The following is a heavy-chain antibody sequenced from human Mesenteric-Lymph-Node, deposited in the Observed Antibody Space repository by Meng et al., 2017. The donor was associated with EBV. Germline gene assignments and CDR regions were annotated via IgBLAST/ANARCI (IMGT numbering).Heavy chain of an antibody. CDR3: ASHTTYSTTGYLFLQH. J-gene: IGHJ1*01. CDR1: GGSISSNNW. CDR2: IFHTGST. V-gene: IGHV4-4*02. Sequence: QVQLLESGPGLGKPSGTLPLTCTVSGGSISSNNWWTWVRQPPGKGLEWIGEIFHTGSTNYNPSLKSRVTMSVDKSKNLFSLTLNSVIAADTAVYYCASHTTYSTTGYLFLQHWGQGTLVTVSS. D-gene: IGHD3-9*01.